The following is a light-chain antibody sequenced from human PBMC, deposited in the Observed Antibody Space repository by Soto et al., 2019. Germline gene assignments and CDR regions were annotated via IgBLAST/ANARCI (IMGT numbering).Light chain of an antibody. CDR1: QSISSY. Sequence: DIRMTQSPSTLSASVGDRVTITCRASQSISSYLAWYQQKPGKAPKLLMYDVSSLERGVPSRFSGSGSGTEFSLTISSLHPDDFATYYCQHYDTYSRTFGQGTKVDIK. V-gene: IGKV1-5*01. CDR3: QHYDTYSRT. J-gene: IGKJ1*01. CDR2: DVS.